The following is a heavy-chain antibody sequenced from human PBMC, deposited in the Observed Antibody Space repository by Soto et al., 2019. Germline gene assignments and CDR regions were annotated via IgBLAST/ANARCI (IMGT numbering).Heavy chain of an antibody. J-gene: IGHJ5*01. V-gene: IGHV4-4*02. CDR1: GDSIKTETW. CDR2: IKHTGDA. CDR3: AREGRLHWFEP. Sequence: QVHLQESGPGLVKPSETLSLTCAVSGDSIKTETWWSWLRQLPGTGLEWIGEIKHTGDANANPALRSRVSMSVDRTKNQFFLNLRSVSAAYTAVYFCAREGRLHWFEPWGQGTLVTVSS.